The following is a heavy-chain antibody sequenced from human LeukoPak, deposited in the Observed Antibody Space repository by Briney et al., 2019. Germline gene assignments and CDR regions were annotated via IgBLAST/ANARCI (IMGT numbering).Heavy chain of an antibody. CDR3: ARGAIGDILEEYFQH. CDR2: ISAYNGNT. V-gene: IGHV1-18*01. J-gene: IGHJ1*01. D-gene: IGHD3-9*01. Sequence: ASVKVSCKASGGTFSSYAISWVRQAPGQGLEWMGWISAYNGNTNYAQKLQGRVTMTTDTSTSTAYMELRSLRSDDTAVYYCARGAIGDILEEYFQHWGQGTLVTVSS. CDR1: GGTFSSYA.